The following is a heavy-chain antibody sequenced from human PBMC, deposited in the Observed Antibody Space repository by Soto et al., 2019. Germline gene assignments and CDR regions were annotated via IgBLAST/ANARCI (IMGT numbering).Heavy chain of an antibody. V-gene: IGHV1-69*06. CDR3: AAPRTDGYKVPDPSTYYYYGLDV. Sequence: ASVKVSCKASGGSFSTYAISWVRQAPGQGLEWMGGIIPIFGTPNYAQEFQGRVTITADRSTSTAYLELNSLRSEDTAVYYCAAPRTDGYKVPDPSTYYYYGLDVWGQGTTVTVSS. D-gene: IGHD5-12*01. CDR1: GGSFSTYA. CDR2: IIPIFGTP. J-gene: IGHJ6*02.